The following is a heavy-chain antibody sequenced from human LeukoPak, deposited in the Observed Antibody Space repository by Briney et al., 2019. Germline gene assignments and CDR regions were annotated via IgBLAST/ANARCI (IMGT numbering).Heavy chain of an antibody. D-gene: IGHD3-10*02. CDR2: IYYSGIT. V-gene: IGHV4-59*01. CDR1: GGSISSYY. Sequence: SETLSLTCTVSGGSISSYYWSWIRQPPGKGLEWIGYIYYSGITTYNPSLKSRVTTPIDTSKNQFSPKLTSVTAADTAVYYCARHVRGVITDAFDIWGQGTMVTVSS. CDR3: ARHVRGVITDAFDI. J-gene: IGHJ3*02.